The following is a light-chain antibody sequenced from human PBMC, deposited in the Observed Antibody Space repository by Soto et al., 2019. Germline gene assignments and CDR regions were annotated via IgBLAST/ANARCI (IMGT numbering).Light chain of an antibody. CDR1: QTVSNY. J-gene: IGKJ4*01. CDR3: QQRSSWPP. CDR2: DTS. Sequence: EIVLTQSPAIPSLSPVDTATLSCRASQTVSNYLTWYQQKPGQAPRLLIYDTSKRAAGIPARFSGSGSGTDFTLTISSLEPEDFAVYYCQQRSSWPPFGGGTKVDIK. V-gene: IGKV3-11*01.